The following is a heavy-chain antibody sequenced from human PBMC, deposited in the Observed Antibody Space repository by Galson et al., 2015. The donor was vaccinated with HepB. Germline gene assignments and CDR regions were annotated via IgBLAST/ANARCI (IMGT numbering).Heavy chain of an antibody. CDR1: GGSFSGYY. D-gene: IGHD3-10*01. Sequence: SETLSLTCAVYGGSFSGYYWSWIRQPPGKGLEWIGEINHSGSTNYNPSLKRRVTISVDTSKNQLSLKLSSVTAADAAVYYCAREGYYGSGSSHFDFWGQGTPVTVSS. V-gene: IGHV4-34*01. J-gene: IGHJ4*02. CDR3: AREGYYGSGSSHFDF. CDR2: INHSGST.